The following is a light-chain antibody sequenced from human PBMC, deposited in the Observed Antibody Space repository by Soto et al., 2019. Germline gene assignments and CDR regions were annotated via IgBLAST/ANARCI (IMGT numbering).Light chain of an antibody. J-gene: IGKJ2*01. Sequence: IVMTQSPATLSVSPGESATLSCRASQSVGTNLAWYQQTPGQAPRVLIHSASTRATGIPARFSGSGSDTEFTLTISGPQSEDFAIYYCQQYNNWPPYSFGQGTELETK. V-gene: IGKV3-15*01. CDR3: QQYNNWPPYS. CDR2: SAS. CDR1: QSVGTN.